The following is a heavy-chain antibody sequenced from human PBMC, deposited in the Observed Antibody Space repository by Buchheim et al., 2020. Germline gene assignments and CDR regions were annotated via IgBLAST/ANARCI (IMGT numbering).Heavy chain of an antibody. Sequence: QVQLQESGPGLVKPSQTLSLTCTVSGGSISSGGYYWSWIRQHPGKGLEWIGYIYYSGSTYYNPSLKSRVTISVDTSKNQLFLKLSSVTAADTAVYYCARAYYDFWSGYLPGDYGMDVWGQGTT. CDR1: GGSISSGGYY. V-gene: IGHV4-31*03. CDR2: IYYSGST. D-gene: IGHD3-3*01. CDR3: ARAYYDFWSGYLPGDYGMDV. J-gene: IGHJ6*02.